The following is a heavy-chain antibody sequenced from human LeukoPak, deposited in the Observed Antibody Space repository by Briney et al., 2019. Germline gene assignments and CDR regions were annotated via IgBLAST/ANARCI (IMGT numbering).Heavy chain of an antibody. Sequence: AASVTVSCKASGYTFTSYGISWVRQAPGQGLEWMGWISAYNGNTNYAQKLQGRVTMTTDTSTSTAYMELRSLRSDDTAVYYCARVPAAIWGYYYGMDVWGQGTTVTVSS. CDR3: ARVPAAIWGYYYGMDV. V-gene: IGHV1-18*01. CDR2: ISAYNGNT. D-gene: IGHD2-2*02. CDR1: GYTFTSYG. J-gene: IGHJ6*02.